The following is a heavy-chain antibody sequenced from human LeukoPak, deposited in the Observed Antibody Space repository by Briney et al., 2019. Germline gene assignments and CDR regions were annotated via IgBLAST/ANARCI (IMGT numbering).Heavy chain of an antibody. CDR1: GFTFSSYG. CDR2: ISYDGSNK. D-gene: IGHD4-17*01. V-gene: IGHV3-30*18. CDR3: ANDEMRGVTTSH. Sequence: PGGSLRLSCAASGFTFSSYGMHWVRQAPGKGLEWVAVISYDGSNKYYADSVKGRFTISRDNSKNTLYLQMNSLRAEDTAVYYCANDEMRGVTTSHWGQGTLVTVSS. J-gene: IGHJ4*02.